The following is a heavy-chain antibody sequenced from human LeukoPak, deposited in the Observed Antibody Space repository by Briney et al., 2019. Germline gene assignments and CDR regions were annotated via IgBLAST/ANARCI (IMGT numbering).Heavy chain of an antibody. CDR1: GFTFSSYS. D-gene: IGHD3-3*01. Sequence: TGGSLRLSCAASGFTFSSYSMNWVRQAPGKGLEWVSSISSSSSYIYYADLVKGRFTISRDNAKNSLYLQMNSLRAEDTAVYYCARGTGSYYDFWSGYYSEYNWFDPWGQGTLVTVSS. J-gene: IGHJ5*02. CDR3: ARGTGSYYDFWSGYYSEYNWFDP. V-gene: IGHV3-21*01. CDR2: ISSSSSYI.